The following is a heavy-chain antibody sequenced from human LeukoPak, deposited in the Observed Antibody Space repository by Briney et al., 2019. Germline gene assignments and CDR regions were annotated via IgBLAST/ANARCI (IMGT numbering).Heavy chain of an antibody. Sequence: SETLSLTCTVSGGSISSYYWSWIRQPPGKGLEWIGEINQSGSSDYNPSLKSRVTMSVDTSKNQFSLKLSSVTAADTAVYYCARGELLWFGEDWFQHWGQGTLVTVSS. D-gene: IGHD3-10*01. CDR2: INQSGSS. CDR1: GGSISSYY. CDR3: ARGELLWFGEDWFQH. J-gene: IGHJ1*01. V-gene: IGHV4-34*01.